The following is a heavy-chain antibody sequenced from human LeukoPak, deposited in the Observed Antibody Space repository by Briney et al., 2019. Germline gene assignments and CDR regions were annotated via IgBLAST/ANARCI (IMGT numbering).Heavy chain of an antibody. Sequence: SETLSLTCTVSGGSISSSSYYWGWIRQPPGKGLEWIGSIYYSGSTYYNPPLKSRVTISVDTSKNQFSLKLSSVTAADTAVYYCASQMVRGAFDYWGQGTLVTVSS. CDR3: ASQMVRGAFDY. CDR2: IYYSGST. V-gene: IGHV4-39*01. CDR1: GGSISSSSYY. J-gene: IGHJ4*02. D-gene: IGHD3-10*01.